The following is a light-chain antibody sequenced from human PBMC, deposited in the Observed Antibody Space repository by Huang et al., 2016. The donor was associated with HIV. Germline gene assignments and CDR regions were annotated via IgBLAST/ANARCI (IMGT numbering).Light chain of an antibody. Sequence: VMTQSPATLSVSPGERVPLSCRASQTVIKNLAWYQQRPGQPPRLLVYGASVRAARVPDRFSGSGSGTDVTLTITSLQSEDFAIYYCQQYNRWPPLTFGGGTKVETK. J-gene: IGKJ4*01. CDR1: QTVIKN. V-gene: IGKV3-15*01. CDR3: QQYNRWPPLT. CDR2: GAS.